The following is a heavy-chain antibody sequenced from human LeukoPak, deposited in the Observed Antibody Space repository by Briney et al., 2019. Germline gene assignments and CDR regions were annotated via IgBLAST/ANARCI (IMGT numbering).Heavy chain of an antibody. CDR1: GFSFGKYW. CDR3: ARALTTLTYEGY. CDR2: IKLDGSEK. D-gene: IGHD1-1*01. J-gene: IGHJ4*02. Sequence: PGGSLRLSCVASGFSFGKYWMSWVRQAPGKGLEWVANIKLDGSEKNYVDSVKGRFTVSRDNAKDSLYLQMNSLRAEDMAVYYCARALTTLTYEGYWGQGTLVTVSS. V-gene: IGHV3-7*01.